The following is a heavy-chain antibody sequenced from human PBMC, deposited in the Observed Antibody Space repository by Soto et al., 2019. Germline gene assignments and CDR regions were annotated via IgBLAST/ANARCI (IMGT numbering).Heavy chain of an antibody. Sequence: GGSLRLSCAASGFTFSSYGMHWVRQAPGKGLEWVAVIWYDGSNKYYADSVKGRFTISRDNSKNTLYLQMNSLRAEDTAVYYCARCLGTVVNYYYYGMDVWGQGTTVTVSS. V-gene: IGHV3-33*01. CDR2: IWYDGSNK. CDR1: GFTFSSYG. CDR3: ARCLGTVVNYYYYGMDV. D-gene: IGHD2-15*01. J-gene: IGHJ6*02.